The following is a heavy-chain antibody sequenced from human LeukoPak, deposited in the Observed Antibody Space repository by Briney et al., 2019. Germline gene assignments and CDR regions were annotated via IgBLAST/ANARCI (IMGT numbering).Heavy chain of an antibody. CDR1: GFTFSSHA. V-gene: IGHV3-30-3*01. D-gene: IGHD6-13*01. CDR2: ISYDGSNK. Sequence: GGSLRLSCAASGFTFSSHAMHWVRQAPGKGLEWVALISYDGSNKHYADSVKGRFTISRDNSKNTLYLQMNSLRAEDTAVYYCAKDRGRLIAAAGYYFDYWGQGTLVTVSS. J-gene: IGHJ4*02. CDR3: AKDRGRLIAAAGYYFDY.